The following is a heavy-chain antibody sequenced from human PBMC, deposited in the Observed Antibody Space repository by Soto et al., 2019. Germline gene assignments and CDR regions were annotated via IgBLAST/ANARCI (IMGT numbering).Heavy chain of an antibody. CDR2: VSYVGDNK. CDR3: ARDGGQSGYYDAFDI. V-gene: IGHV3-30*01. CDR1: GFTFRSYS. Sequence: GGSLRLSCVASGFTFRSYSFHWVRQDPGRGLEWVALVSYVGDNKYYAESIKGRFTVSRDNLKNMMFLQMDSLTPDDTALYYCARDGGQSGYYDAFDIWGQGTGVTVSS. D-gene: IGHD3-22*01. J-gene: IGHJ3*02.